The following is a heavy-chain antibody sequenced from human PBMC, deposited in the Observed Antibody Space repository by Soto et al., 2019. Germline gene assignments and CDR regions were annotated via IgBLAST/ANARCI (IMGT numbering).Heavy chain of an antibody. D-gene: IGHD3-3*01. CDR2: ISDDGSNK. J-gene: IGHJ6*02. V-gene: IGHV3-30*18. CDR1: GFTFSNYG. CDR3: TKRRNVLRFLEWSSGMEV. Sequence: GGSLRLSCAASGFTFSNYGMHWVRQAPGKGLEWVAFISDDGSNKYYADSMKGRFTMSRDNSKSTLYLQMNSLRVEDTAVYYCTKRRNVLRFLEWSSGMEVWGQETTVTV.